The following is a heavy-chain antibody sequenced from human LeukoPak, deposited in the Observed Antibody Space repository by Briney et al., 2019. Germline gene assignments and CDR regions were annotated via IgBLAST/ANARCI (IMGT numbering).Heavy chain of an antibody. CDR2: ISKSGSTI. Sequence: GGSLRLSCVASGFTFISYEMNWVRQAPGKGLEWVSYISKSGSTIYYADSVKGRFTISRDSAKNSLYLQMNSLRAEDTAVYYCASAVAGSGRLFDYWGQGTLVTVSS. V-gene: IGHV3-48*03. CDR1: GFTFISYE. D-gene: IGHD6-19*01. CDR3: ASAVAGSGRLFDY. J-gene: IGHJ4*02.